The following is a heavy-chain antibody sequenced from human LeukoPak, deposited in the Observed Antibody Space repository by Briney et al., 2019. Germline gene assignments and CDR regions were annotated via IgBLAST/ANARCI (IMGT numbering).Heavy chain of an antibody. V-gene: IGHV3-21*01. J-gene: IGHJ6*03. CDR2: ISSSSSYI. D-gene: IGHD5-12*01. CDR1: GFTFRSYS. Sequence: GGSLRLSCAAWGFTFRSYSMNWVRQARGKGLEWVSSISSSSSYIYYADSVKGRFTNSTDNTKNSLNPQITTLRAEDPAVYYCATWVPAWLRPLPHYYYYYMDAWGKGTTVTVSS. CDR3: ATWVPAWLRPLPHYYYYYMDA.